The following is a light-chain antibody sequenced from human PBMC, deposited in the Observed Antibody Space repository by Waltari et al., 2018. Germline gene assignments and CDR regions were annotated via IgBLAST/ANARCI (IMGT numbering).Light chain of an antibody. CDR2: TTS. CDR1: QGISSW. V-gene: IGKV1-12*01. J-gene: IGKJ3*01. CDR3: QQGYNTPFT. Sequence: DIQMTQSPSSLSASVGDKVTITCRASQGISSWLAWYQQKPGKATNLLIYTTSNLQSGVPSRFSGGGSGTDYTLTISSLQPEDFATYYCQQGYNTPFTFGPGTKVDIK.